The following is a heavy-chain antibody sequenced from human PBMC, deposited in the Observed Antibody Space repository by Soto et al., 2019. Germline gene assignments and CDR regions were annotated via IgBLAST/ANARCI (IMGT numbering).Heavy chain of an antibody. CDR2: IYYSGST. D-gene: IGHD6-6*01. CDR3: ARGWGWGQLGYFDY. CDR1: GGSISSYY. Sequence: QVQLQESGPGLVKPSETLSLTCTVSGGSISSYYWSWIRQPPGKGLEWIGYIYYSGSTNYNPSLKSRVTISVDTSKNQFSLKLSSVTAADTAVYYCARGWGWGQLGYFDYWGQGTLVTISS. V-gene: IGHV4-59*01. J-gene: IGHJ4*02.